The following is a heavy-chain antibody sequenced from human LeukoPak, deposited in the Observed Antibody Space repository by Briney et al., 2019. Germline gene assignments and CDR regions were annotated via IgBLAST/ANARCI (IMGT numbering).Heavy chain of an antibody. Sequence: PGGSLRLSCAVSGFTFSSYWMSWVRQAPGKGLEWVASIKEEGSEKHYVDSVKGRFTISRDNAKNSLYLQMNSLRAEDTAVYYCRWIQLWPFDYWGQGTLVTVSS. V-gene: IGHV3-7*01. CDR3: RWIQLWPFDY. J-gene: IGHJ4*02. CDR1: GFTFSSYW. CDR2: IKEEGSEK. D-gene: IGHD5-18*01.